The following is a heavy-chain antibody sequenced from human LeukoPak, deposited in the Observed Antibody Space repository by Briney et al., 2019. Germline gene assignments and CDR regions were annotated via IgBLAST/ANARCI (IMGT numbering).Heavy chain of an antibody. Sequence: GGSLRLSCAASGFTFSSYAMSWVRQAPGKGLEWVSAISGSGGSTYYADSVKGRFTISRDNSKNTLYLQMNSLRAEDTAVYYCAKNGPYCSSTSCQPSGYYYYYMDVWGKGTTVIVSS. CDR3: AKNGPYCSSTSCQPSGYYYYYMDV. J-gene: IGHJ6*03. V-gene: IGHV3-23*01. D-gene: IGHD2-2*01. CDR1: GFTFSSYA. CDR2: ISGSGGST.